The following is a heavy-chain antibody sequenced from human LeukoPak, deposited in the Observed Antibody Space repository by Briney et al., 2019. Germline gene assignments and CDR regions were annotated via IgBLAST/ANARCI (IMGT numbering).Heavy chain of an antibody. D-gene: IGHD1-26*01. V-gene: IGHV4-34*01. CDR1: GGSFSGYY. CDR2: INHSGST. Sequence: PSETLSLTCAVYGGSFSGYYWSWIRQPPGKGLEWIGEINHSGSTNYNPSFKSRVTISVDTSKNQFSLKLSSVTAADTAVYYCARLPPTLRIRGTTTYYYYYMDVWGKGTTVTVSS. CDR3: ARLPPTLRIRGTTTYYYYYMDV. J-gene: IGHJ6*03.